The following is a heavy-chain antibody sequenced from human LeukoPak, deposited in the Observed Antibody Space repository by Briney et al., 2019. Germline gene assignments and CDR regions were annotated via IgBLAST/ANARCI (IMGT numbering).Heavy chain of an antibody. CDR2: IYPGDSDT. Sequence: AGESLKISCKGSGYSFTSYWIGWVRQMPGKGLEWMGIIYPGDSDTRYSPSFQGQVTISADKSISTAYLQWSSLKASDTAMYYCARLGDHGSVVAGAFDIWGQGTMVTVSS. CDR3: ARLGDHGSVVAGAFDI. V-gene: IGHV5-51*01. J-gene: IGHJ3*02. CDR1: GYSFTSYW. D-gene: IGHD2-15*01.